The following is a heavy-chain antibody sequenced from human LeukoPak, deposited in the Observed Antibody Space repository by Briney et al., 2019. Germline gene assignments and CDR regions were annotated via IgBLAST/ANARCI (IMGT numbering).Heavy chain of an antibody. CDR2: INPDSGGT. J-gene: IGHJ3*02. Sequence: ASVKVSCKASGYSFTDYYMHWVRQAPGQGLEWMGWINPDSGGTNYAQKFQGRVTMTRDTSISTAYMELSSLRSDDTAVYYCARYTAMADDAFDIWGQGTMVTVSS. V-gene: IGHV1-2*02. D-gene: IGHD5-18*01. CDR1: GYSFTDYY. CDR3: ARYTAMADDAFDI.